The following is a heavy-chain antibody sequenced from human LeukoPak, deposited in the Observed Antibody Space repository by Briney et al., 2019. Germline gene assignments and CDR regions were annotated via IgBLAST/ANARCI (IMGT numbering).Heavy chain of an antibody. CDR2: INHSGST. V-gene: IGHV4-34*01. CDR1: GGSFSGYY. Sequence: SETLSLTCAVYGGSFSGYYWSWIRQPPGKGLEWIGEINHSGSTNYNPSLKSRVTISVDTSKNQFSLKLSSVTAADTAVYYCARESHPPWSYYDSSGYPYHAFDIWGQGTMVTVSS. D-gene: IGHD3-22*01. J-gene: IGHJ3*02. CDR3: ARESHPPWSYYDSSGYPYHAFDI.